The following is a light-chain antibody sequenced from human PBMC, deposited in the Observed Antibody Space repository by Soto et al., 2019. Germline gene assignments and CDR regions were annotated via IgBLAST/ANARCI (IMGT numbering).Light chain of an antibody. CDR1: RRVSSSY. CDR3: QQYSRSPT. V-gene: IGKV3-20*01. CDR2: CAS. J-gene: IGKJ4*01. Sequence: EIVLTQSPGSLSLSLGERATLSCRASRRVSSSYLAWYQQKPGQAPRLLIFCASIRASGIPDRFSVSGYGTEFTLSISRLEPDEFAVYFCQQYSRSPTFGGGTKVEIK.